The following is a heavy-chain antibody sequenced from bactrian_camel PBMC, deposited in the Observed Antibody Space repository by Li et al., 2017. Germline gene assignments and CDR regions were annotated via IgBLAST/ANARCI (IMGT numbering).Heavy chain of an antibody. CDR2: IDSGGSTT. V-gene: IGHV3S40*01. Sequence: VQLVESGGGLVQPGGSLRLSCAASGSTSSSYYFAWVRQAPGKGRGWVASIDSGGSTTYYADSVEGRFIISRDNAKNTVYLQMNSLKPDDTAVYYCVRVEGDILFGYGVNDWGKGTQVTVS. CDR1: GSTSSSYY. J-gene: IGHJ7*01. D-gene: IGHD5*01.